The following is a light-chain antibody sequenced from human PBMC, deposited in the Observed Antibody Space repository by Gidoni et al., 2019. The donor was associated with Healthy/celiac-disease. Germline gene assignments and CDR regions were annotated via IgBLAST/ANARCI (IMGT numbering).Light chain of an antibody. J-gene: IGLJ3*02. Sequence: QSVLTQPPSVSAAPGHKVTTSCSGSSSNIGNNYVSWYQQLPGTAPKLLIYDNNKRPSGIPDRFSGSKSGTSATLGITGLQTGDEADYYCGTWDSSLSAGVFGGGTKLTVL. CDR2: DNN. CDR1: SSNIGNNY. V-gene: IGLV1-51*01. CDR3: GTWDSSLSAGV.